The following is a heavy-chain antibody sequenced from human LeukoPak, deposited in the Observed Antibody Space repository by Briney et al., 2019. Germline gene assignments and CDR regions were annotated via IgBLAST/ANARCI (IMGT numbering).Heavy chain of an antibody. CDR2: IYYSGST. Sequence: SETLSLTCTVSGGSISSSSYYWGWIRQPPGKGLEWIGSIYYSGSTYYNPSLKSRVTISVDTSKNQFSLKLSSVTAADTAVYYCARDHSGYEAGFDYWGQGTLVTVSS. D-gene: IGHD5-12*01. V-gene: IGHV4-39*02. J-gene: IGHJ4*02. CDR3: ARDHSGYEAGFDY. CDR1: GGSISSSSYY.